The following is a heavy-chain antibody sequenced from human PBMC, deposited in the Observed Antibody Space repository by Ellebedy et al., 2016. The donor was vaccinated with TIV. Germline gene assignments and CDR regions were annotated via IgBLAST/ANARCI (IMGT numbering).Heavy chain of an antibody. D-gene: IGHD2-2*01. J-gene: IGHJ4*02. Sequence: ASVKVSCXASGGTFSSYDISWVRQAPGQGLEWMGGIIPIFGTANYAQKFQGRVTITADKSTSTAYMELTSLRSEDTAVYYCARGSSNWLPRDWGQGTLVTVSS. CDR3: ARGSSNWLPRD. CDR1: GGTFSSYD. V-gene: IGHV1-69*06. CDR2: IIPIFGTA.